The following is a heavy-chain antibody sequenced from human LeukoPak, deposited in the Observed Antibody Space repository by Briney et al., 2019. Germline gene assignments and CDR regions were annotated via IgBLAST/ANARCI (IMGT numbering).Heavy chain of an antibody. CDR2: ISSNGGST. Sequence: PGGSLRLSCAASGFTFSSYAMHWVRQAPGKGLEYVSAISSNGGSTYYANSVKGRFTISRDNSKNTLYLQMGSLRAEDMAVYYCARDSIDVVVVADIKWVNWFDPWGQGTLVTVSS. CDR3: ARDSIDVVVVADIKWVNWFDP. J-gene: IGHJ5*02. CDR1: GFTFSSYA. V-gene: IGHV3-64*01. D-gene: IGHD2-15*01.